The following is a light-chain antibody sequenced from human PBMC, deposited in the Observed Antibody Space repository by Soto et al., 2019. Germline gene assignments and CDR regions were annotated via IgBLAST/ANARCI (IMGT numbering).Light chain of an antibody. CDR1: QGISNY. CDR2: AAS. J-gene: IGKJ2*01. Sequence: DIQMTQSPSSQSASVGDRVTITCRASQGISNYLAWYQQKPGEVPKLLIYAASTLQSGVPSRFSGSESGTDFTLTISSLQPEDVATYYCQKYNDAPYTFGQGTKLEIK. CDR3: QKYNDAPYT. V-gene: IGKV1-27*01.